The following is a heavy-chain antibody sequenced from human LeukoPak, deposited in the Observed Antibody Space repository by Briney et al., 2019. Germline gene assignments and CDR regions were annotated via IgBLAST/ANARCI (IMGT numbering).Heavy chain of an antibody. Sequence: SETLSLTCTVSGGSISSTYYYWGWVRQPPGKGLEWIGSLYYTGSTYNNPSLNSRVTMSVDTSKNQFSLKLTSVTAADTAIYYCARILSTGVGGRGYTEHWGQGILVTVSS. V-gene: IGHV4-39*01. D-gene: IGHD1-26*01. CDR3: ARILSTGVGGRGYTEH. CDR2: LYYTGST. J-gene: IGHJ4*02. CDR1: GGSISSTYYY.